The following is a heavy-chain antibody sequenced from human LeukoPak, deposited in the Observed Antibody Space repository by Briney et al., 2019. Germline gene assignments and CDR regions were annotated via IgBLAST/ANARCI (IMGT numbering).Heavy chain of an antibody. CDR3: ARTTEGYCSSASCFGSSYSYYMDV. Sequence: SETLSLTCTVSGGSISSYYWSWIRQPPGKGLEWIGYIYYSGSTNYNPSLKSRVTISVDTSKNQFSLKLSSVIAADTAVYYCARTTEGYCSSASCFGSSYSYYMDVWGKGTTVTISS. J-gene: IGHJ6*03. D-gene: IGHD2-2*01. CDR1: GGSISSYY. CDR2: IYYSGST. V-gene: IGHV4-59*01.